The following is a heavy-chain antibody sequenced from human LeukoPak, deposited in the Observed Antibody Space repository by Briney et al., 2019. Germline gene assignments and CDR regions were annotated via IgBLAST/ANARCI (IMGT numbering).Heavy chain of an antibody. CDR1: GFTLSSTG. D-gene: IGHD6-13*01. V-gene: IGHV3-23*01. CDR3: ARGTGAAAGPDRGIH. J-gene: IGHJ4*02. CDR2: ISGGNT. Sequence: GGSLRLSCAAPGFTLSSTGMSWVRQAPGKGLEWVSGISGGNTFYADSVKGRSTISRDNSKSTLYLQMDSLRVEDTAIYYCARGTGAAAGPDRGIHWGQGTLVTVSS.